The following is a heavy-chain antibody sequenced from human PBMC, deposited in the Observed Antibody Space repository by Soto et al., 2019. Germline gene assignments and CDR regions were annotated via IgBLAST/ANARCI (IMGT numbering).Heavy chain of an antibody. Sequence: QVLLQESGPGLVQPSGTLSLSCAVSGDSISTNYFWGWVRQPPGKGLEWVGDISHSGSVNYTPSLKSRVTISIDKSKNQFSLKLNSVTAADTAVYYCARSFGWYAIDYWGQGTLVIVSS. CDR3: ARSFGWYAIDY. J-gene: IGHJ4*02. CDR1: GDSISTNYF. V-gene: IGHV4-4*02. CDR2: ISHSGSV. D-gene: IGHD6-19*01.